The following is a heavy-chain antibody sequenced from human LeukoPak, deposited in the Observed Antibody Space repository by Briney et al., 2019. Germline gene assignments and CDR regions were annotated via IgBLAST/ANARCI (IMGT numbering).Heavy chain of an antibody. J-gene: IGHJ5*02. D-gene: IGHD5-12*01. CDR2: IYYSGST. CDR3: ARYDIVATNWFDP. CDR1: GGSISSSSYY. V-gene: IGHV4-39*07. Sequence: SETLSLTCTVSGGSISSSSYYWGWIRQPPGKGLEWIGSIYYSGSTNYNPSLKSRVTISVDTSKNQFSLKLRSVTAADTAVYYCARYDIVATNWFDPWGQGTLVTVSS.